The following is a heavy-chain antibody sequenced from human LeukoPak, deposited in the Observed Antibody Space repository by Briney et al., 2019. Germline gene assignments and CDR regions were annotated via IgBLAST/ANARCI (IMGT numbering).Heavy chain of an antibody. D-gene: IGHD6-6*01. CDR2: ISWNSGSI. V-gene: IGHV3-9*03. Sequence: GGSLRLSCAASGFTFSSYWMHWVRQAPGKGLEWVSGISWNSGSIGYADSVKGRFTISRDNAKNSLYLQMNSLRAEDMALYYCAKDLKYRAARLDAFDIWGQGTMVTVSS. CDR1: GFTFSSYW. J-gene: IGHJ3*02. CDR3: AKDLKYRAARLDAFDI.